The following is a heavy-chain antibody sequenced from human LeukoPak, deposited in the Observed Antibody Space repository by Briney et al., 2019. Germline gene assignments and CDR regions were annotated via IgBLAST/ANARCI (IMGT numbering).Heavy chain of an antibody. D-gene: IGHD6-19*01. J-gene: IGHJ4*02. CDR1: LGPISCYH. V-gene: IGHV4-59*08. Sequence: SETLSLTCSVPLGPISCYHWSRIPQPPGKGLEWVGHIYYSGSTYYNPSRKSRVTISVDTSKNQSSLKLGSVTATDTAVYYCARATVAGTFNYWGQGALVTVSS. CDR3: ARATVAGTFNY. CDR2: IYYSGST.